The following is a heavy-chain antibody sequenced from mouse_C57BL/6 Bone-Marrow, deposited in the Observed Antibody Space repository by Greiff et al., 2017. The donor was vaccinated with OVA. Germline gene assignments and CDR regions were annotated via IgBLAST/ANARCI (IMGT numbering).Heavy chain of an antibody. J-gene: IGHJ2*01. CDR1: GYTFTDYN. V-gene: IGHV1-22*01. Sequence: EVQLQQSGPELVKPGASVKMSCKASGYTFTDYNMHWVKQSHGKSLEWIGYINPNNGGTSYNQQFKGKATLTVNKSSSTAYMELRSLTSEDSAVYYCARLFYETFFDYWGQGTTLTVSS. CDR3: ARLFYETFFDY. D-gene: IGHD2-3*01. CDR2: INPNNGGT.